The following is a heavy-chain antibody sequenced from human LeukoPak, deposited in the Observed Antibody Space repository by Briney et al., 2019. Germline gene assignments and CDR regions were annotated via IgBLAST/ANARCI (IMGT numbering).Heavy chain of an antibody. Sequence: GGSLRLSCAASGFTFASYSMNWVRQAPGKGLEWVSSISGDSTYIYNAGSVKGRFTISRDNAQASLYLQMNSLRADDTAVYYCARVSGRLERQSDLDYWGQGTLVIVSS. CDR2: ISGDSTYI. CDR3: ARVSGRLERQSDLDY. J-gene: IGHJ4*02. V-gene: IGHV3-21*01. CDR1: GFTFASYS. D-gene: IGHD1-1*01.